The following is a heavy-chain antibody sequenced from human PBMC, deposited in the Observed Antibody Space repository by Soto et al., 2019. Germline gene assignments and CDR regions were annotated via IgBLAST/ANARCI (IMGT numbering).Heavy chain of an antibody. CDR3: ARGRQWLAYYYYGMDV. CDR2: INHSGST. D-gene: IGHD6-19*01. J-gene: IGHJ6*02. V-gene: IGHV4-34*01. Sequence: SETLSLTCAVYGGSFSGYYWSWIRQPPGKGLEWIGEINHSGSTNYNPSLKSRVTISVDTSKNQFSLKLSSVTAADTAVYYCARGRQWLAYYYYGMDVWGQGTTVTVSS. CDR1: GGSFSGYY.